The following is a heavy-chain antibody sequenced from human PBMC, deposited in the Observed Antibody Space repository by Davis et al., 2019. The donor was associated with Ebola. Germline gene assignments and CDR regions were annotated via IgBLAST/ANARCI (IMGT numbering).Heavy chain of an antibody. J-gene: IGHJ6*03. CDR3: GREGSGSYSLAPHYMDV. Sequence: SETLSLTCSVSGDSITTGGFFWAWIRQHAEKGLEWIGYIYYNGNTYYNPSLKSRTTISFDTSKNQFYLRLSSVTAADTAVYYCGREGSGSYSLAPHYMDVWGKGSTVIVS. CDR2: IYYNGNT. V-gene: IGHV4-31*03. D-gene: IGHD3-10*01. CDR1: GDSITTGGFF.